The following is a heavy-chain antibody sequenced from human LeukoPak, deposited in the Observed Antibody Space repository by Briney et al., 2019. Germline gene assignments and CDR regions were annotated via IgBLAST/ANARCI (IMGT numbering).Heavy chain of an antibody. D-gene: IGHD2-15*01. CDR1: GFTFSSYW. CDR3: ARRDTPSKWYYYIDV. CDR2: IKPDGTDK. J-gene: IGHJ6*03. Sequence: GGSLRLSCIASGFTFSSYWMAWVRQVPGKGLEWLANIKPDGTDKYYVESVKGRFTISRDNAKSSLYLQMSSQGVEDTAVYYCARRDTPSKWYYYIDVWGKGTTVRVSS. V-gene: IGHV3-7*01.